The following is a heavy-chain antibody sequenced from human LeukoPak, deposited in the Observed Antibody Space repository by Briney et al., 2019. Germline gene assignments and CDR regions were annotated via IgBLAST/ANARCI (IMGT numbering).Heavy chain of an antibody. CDR1: GGSISSYY. CDR2: IYYSGST. Sequence: SETLSLTCTVSGGSISSYYWSWIRQPPGKGLEWIGYIYYSGSTNYNPSLKSRVTISVDTSKNQFSLKLSSVTAADTAVYYCARLRGVTILGVEPDYFDYWGQGTLVTVSS. V-gene: IGHV4-59*08. J-gene: IGHJ4*02. D-gene: IGHD3-3*01. CDR3: ARLRGVTILGVEPDYFDY.